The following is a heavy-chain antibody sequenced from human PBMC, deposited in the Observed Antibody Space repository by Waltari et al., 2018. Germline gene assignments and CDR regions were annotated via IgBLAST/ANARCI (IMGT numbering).Heavy chain of an antibody. V-gene: IGHV3-30*02. CDR2: IRYDGSNK. CDR3: AKSHPLVPAREYYFDY. J-gene: IGHJ4*02. CDR1: GFTFSSYA. D-gene: IGHD2-2*01. Sequence: QVQLVESGGGVVQPGGSLGLSCAASGFTFSSYAMHWVRQAPGKGLEWVAFIRYDGSNKYYADSVKGRFTISRDNSKNTLYLQMNSLRAEDTAVYYCAKSHPLVPAREYYFDYWGQGTLVTVSS.